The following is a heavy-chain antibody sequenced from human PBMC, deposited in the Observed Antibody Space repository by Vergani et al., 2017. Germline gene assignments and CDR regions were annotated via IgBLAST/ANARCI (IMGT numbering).Heavy chain of an antibody. J-gene: IGHJ4*02. V-gene: IGHV4-30-4*08. CDR3: ARSYGDYLVTLDY. CDR1: GGSISSGDYY. Sequence: QVQLQESGPGLVKPSQTLSLTCTVSGGSISSGDYYWSWIRQPPGKGLEWIGYIYYSGSTYYNPSLKSRVTISVDTSKNQFPLKLSSVTAADTAVYYRARSYGDYLVTLDYWGQGTLVTVSS. D-gene: IGHD4-17*01. CDR2: IYYSGST.